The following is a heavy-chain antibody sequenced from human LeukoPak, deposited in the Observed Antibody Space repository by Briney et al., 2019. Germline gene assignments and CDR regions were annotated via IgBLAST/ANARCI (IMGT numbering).Heavy chain of an antibody. CDR1: GFSITNAW. J-gene: IGHJ4*02. CDR3: STLTSRGLSDS. D-gene: IGHD1-20*01. CDR2: IKSKADGETI. Sequence: GGSLRLSCVASGFSITNAWMNWVRQAPGKGLEWVGRIKSKADGETIDYAAPVKGRFTFSRDDSKNMLYLQMNSLKSEDTAVYYCSTLTSRGLSDSWGQGTLVTVSS. V-gene: IGHV3-15*07.